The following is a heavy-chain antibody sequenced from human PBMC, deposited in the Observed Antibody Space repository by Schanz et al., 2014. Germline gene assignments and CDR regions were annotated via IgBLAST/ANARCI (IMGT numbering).Heavy chain of an antibody. CDR1: GYSFSAYY. CDR3: VRELSGGTFDY. Sequence: QVQLVQSGAELKNPGASVKVSCKASGYSFSAYYIHWMRQAPGQGLEWLGRFTHISQKFQGRVTMTRDTSSTTAYMELNSLRSDGTAVYYCVRELSGGTFDYWGQGALVTVSS. D-gene: IGHD1-1*01. CDR2: FT. V-gene: IGHV1-2*06. J-gene: IGHJ4*02.